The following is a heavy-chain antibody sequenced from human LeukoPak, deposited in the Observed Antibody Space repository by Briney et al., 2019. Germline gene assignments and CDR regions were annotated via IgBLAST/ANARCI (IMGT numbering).Heavy chain of an antibody. Sequence: GGSLRLSCAASGFTFSSYSMNWVRQAPGKGLEWVSFISRSRSYIYYADSVKGRFTISRDNAKNSLYLQMNSLRAEDTAVYYCAKEVSGNSPVGGVDYRGQGTLVTVSS. J-gene: IGHJ4*02. CDR3: AKEVSGNSPVGGVDY. CDR2: ISRSRSYI. CDR1: GFTFSSYS. D-gene: IGHD4-23*01. V-gene: IGHV3-21*01.